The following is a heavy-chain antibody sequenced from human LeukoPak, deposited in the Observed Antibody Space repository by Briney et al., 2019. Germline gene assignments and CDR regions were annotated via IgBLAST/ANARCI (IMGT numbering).Heavy chain of an antibody. CDR3: ARGGRLLKLGGYYYGMDV. V-gene: IGHV1-18*01. J-gene: IGHJ6*02. CDR1: GYTFTSYG. CDR2: ISAYNGNT. Sequence: ASVKVSCKASGYTFTSYGSSWVRQAPGQGLEWMGWISAYNGNTNYAQKLQGRVTMTTDTSTSTAYMELRSLRSDDTAVYYCARGGRLLKLGGYYYGMDVWGQGPTVTVSS. D-gene: IGHD2-15*01.